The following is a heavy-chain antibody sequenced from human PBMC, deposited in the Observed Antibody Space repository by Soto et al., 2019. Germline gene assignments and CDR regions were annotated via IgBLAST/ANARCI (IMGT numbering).Heavy chain of an antibody. D-gene: IGHD5-18*01. V-gene: IGHV3-30-3*01. CDR1: GYTYSSFP. CDR2: ISSDGSNK. Sequence: GGCLRRSYAASGYTYSSFPSHRVRQAQGRGLEWVALISSDGSNKYYADAVKGRFTISRDTSKNTLYMPMNNLRGEDTAVHYCGRWNVQHESYGYFWGQGT. J-gene: IGHJ4*02. CDR3: GRWNVQHESYGYF.